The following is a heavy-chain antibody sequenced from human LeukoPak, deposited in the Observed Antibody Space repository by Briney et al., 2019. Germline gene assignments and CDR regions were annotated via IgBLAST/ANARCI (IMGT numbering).Heavy chain of an antibody. CDR3: ARHELSGRWLLDY. J-gene: IGHJ4*02. CDR1: GGSFSGYY. CDR2: INHSGST. Sequence: SETLSLTCAVYGGSFSGYYWSWIRQPPGKGLEWIGEINHSGSTNYNPSLKSRVTISVDTSKNQFSLKLSSVTAADTAVYYCARHELSGRWLLDYWGQGTLVTVSS. D-gene: IGHD5-24*01. V-gene: IGHV4-34*01.